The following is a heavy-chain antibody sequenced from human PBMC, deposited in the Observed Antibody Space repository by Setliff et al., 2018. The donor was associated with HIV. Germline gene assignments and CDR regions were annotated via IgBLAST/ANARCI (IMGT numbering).Heavy chain of an antibody. CDR1: GYSISSGYY. CDR3: ARVEAKIRGATYGMDV. Sequence: KTSETLSLTCTVTGYSISSGYYWAWIRQPPGKGLEWIGYIYHAGNTYYNPSLKSQVTISVDTSKNQISLRLNSLTAADTAVYFCARVEAKIRGATYGMDVWGQGTTVTVSS. V-gene: IGHV4-38-2*02. CDR2: IYHAGNT. D-gene: IGHD3-10*01. J-gene: IGHJ6*02.